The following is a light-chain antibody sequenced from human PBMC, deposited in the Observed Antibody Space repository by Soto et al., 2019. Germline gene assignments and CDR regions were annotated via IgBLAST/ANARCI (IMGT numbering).Light chain of an antibody. CDR2: AAS. CDR3: RQRYSTPLT. CDR1: QSISTY. J-gene: IGKJ2*01. V-gene: IGKV1-39*01. Sequence: DIQMTQSPSSLSASVGDRVTITCRASQSISTYLNWYQQKPGKAPKVLIYAASSLQSGVPSRFSGTGSGTDFILTISSLQPEDFATYYCRQRYSTPLTLGQGTKLEIK.